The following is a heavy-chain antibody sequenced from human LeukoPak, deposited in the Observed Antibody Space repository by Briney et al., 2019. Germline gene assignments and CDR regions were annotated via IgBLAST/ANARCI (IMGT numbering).Heavy chain of an antibody. V-gene: IGHV3-21*01. CDR2: ISSSSSYI. Sequence: GGSLRLSCAASGLTFISYSMNRVRQAPGKGLGWVSSISSSSSYIYYADSVKGRFTISRDNAKNSLYLQMNSLRAEDTAVYYCARGGYGSGSYYSYYGMDVWGKGTTVTVSS. J-gene: IGHJ6*04. CDR1: GLTFISYS. CDR3: ARGGYGSGSYYSYYGMDV. D-gene: IGHD3-10*01.